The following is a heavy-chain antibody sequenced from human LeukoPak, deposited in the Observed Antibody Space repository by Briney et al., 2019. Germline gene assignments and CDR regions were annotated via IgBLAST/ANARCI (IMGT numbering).Heavy chain of an antibody. CDR3: ALARSGYHYGMDV. D-gene: IGHD1-14*01. CDR1: GDSVSSISVA. CDR2: TYYRSKWYN. V-gene: IGHV6-1*01. J-gene: IGHJ6*02. Sequence: SQTLSLTCAISGDSVSSISVAWNWIRQSPSRGLEWLGRTYYRSKWYNEYAVSVKGRININPDPSKNQFSLQLNSVIPEDTAVYYCALARSGYHYGMDVWGQGATVTVSS.